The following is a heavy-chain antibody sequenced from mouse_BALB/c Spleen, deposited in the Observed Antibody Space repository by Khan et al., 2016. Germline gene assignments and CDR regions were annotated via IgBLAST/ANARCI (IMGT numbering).Heavy chain of an antibody. Sequence: QIQLQQSGPELVKPGASVRISCKASGYTFTTFYIHWLKQRPGQGLEWIGWIYPGNINTKYNENFKDKATLTADTSASTAYMQLSSLTSDDSAVYFCARGYYEWYFDVWGAGTTFTVSS. V-gene: IGHV1S56*01. D-gene: IGHD2-4*01. CDR1: GYTFTTFY. J-gene: IGHJ1*01. CDR3: ARGYYEWYFDV. CDR2: IYPGNINT.